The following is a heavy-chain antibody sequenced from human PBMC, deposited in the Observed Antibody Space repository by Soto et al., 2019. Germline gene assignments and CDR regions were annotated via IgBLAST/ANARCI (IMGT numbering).Heavy chain of an antibody. CDR1: GFTFSDYY. V-gene: IGHV3-11*01. CDR3: ARDCRPVRGGGYYYYYGMDV. Sequence: GGSLRLSCAASGFTFSDYYMSWIRQAPGKGLEWVSYISSSGSTIYYADSVKGRFTISSDNAKNTLYLQMNSLRAEDTAVYYCARDCRPVRGGGYYYYYGMDVWGQGTSVTVSS. D-gene: IGHD2-15*01. J-gene: IGHJ6*02. CDR2: ISSSGSTI.